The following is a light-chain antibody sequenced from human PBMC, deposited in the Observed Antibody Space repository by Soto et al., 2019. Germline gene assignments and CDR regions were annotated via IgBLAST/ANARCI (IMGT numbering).Light chain of an antibody. Sequence: SYELTQSPSVSVSPGQTAKITCGGNHIGSKSVNWYQQKSGQAPVLVVYDDSDRPSGIPERFSGSNAGNTAALTISRVEADDEADYYCQIWDSASDHMVFGGGTKVTVL. CDR3: QIWDSASDHMV. J-gene: IGLJ3*02. V-gene: IGLV3-21*02. CDR1: HIGSKS. CDR2: DDS.